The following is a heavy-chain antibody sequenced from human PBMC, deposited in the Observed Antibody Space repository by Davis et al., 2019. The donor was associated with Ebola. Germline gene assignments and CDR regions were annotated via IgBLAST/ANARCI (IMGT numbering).Heavy chain of an antibody. J-gene: IGHJ5*02. CDR2: VNSDGSST. V-gene: IGHV3-74*01. Sequence: GESLKISCAASGFTFSTYWMHWVRQAPGKGLVWVSRVNSDGSSTTYADSVKGRFTISRDNAKNTVYLQMNSLRAEDTAVYYCARVFWYSSGWLEGNWFDPWGQGTLVTVSS. D-gene: IGHD6-19*01. CDR3: ARVFWYSSGWLEGNWFDP. CDR1: GFTFSTYW.